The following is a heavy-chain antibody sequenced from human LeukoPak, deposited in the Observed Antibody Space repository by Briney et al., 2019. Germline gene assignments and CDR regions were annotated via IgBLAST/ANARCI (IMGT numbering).Heavy chain of an antibody. D-gene: IGHD3-22*01. CDR1: GFTFSSYG. V-gene: IGHV3-30*18. J-gene: IGHJ4*02. Sequence: PGGSLRLSCAASGFTFSSYGMHWVRQAPGKGLEGVALISYDGSNKYYADSVKGRFTISRDNSKSTLYLQMNSLRAEDTAVYYCAKDGGSGYYSQYYFDYWGQGTLVTVSS. CDR2: ISYDGSNK. CDR3: AKDGGSGYYSQYYFDY.